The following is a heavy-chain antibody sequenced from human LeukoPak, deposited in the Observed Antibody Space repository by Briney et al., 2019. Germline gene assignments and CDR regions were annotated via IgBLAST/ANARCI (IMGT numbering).Heavy chain of an antibody. CDR3: ARSRRRELLRTYFDY. CDR1: GFTFSTYA. V-gene: IGHV3-30*04. Sequence: GGSLRLSCAASGFTFSTYAMHWVRQAPGKGLEWVAVISYDGSNKYYADSVKGRFTISRDNSKNTLYLQMNSLRAEDTAVYYCARSRRRELLRTYFDYWGQGTLVTVSS. J-gene: IGHJ4*02. CDR2: ISYDGSNK. D-gene: IGHD1-26*01.